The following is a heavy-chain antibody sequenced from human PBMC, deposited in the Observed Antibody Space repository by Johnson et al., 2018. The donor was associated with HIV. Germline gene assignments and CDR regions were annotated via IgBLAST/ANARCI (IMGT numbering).Heavy chain of an antibody. J-gene: IGHJ3*01. Sequence: QVQLVESGGGVVQPGKSLRLSCAASGLTFSDFAMHWVRQAPGKGLEWVAVTSYDGINKYYATSVKGRFTISRDNSKNTLYLQMKSLIAEDTAVYYCARGLWLTPDVFDVWGQGTMVTVSS. CDR2: TSYDGINK. CDR1: GLTFSDFA. CDR3: ARGLWLTPDVFDV. V-gene: IGHV3-30-3*01. D-gene: IGHD6-19*01.